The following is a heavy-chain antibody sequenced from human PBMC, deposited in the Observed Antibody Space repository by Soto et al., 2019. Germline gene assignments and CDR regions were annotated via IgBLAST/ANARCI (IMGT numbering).Heavy chain of an antibody. CDR1: GGSVRSGSYY. CDR3: ARDPVYYDCWSGYYTGRPYYGMDV. D-gene: IGHD3-3*01. Sequence: SETKSLTCTVSGGSVRSGSYYWSGIKPPPGKGLEWIGYIYYSGSTNYNPSLKSRVTISVDTSKNQFSLKLSSVTAADTAVYYCARDPVYYDCWSGYYTGRPYYGMDVCGQGTTVTVS. CDR2: IYYSGST. J-gene: IGHJ6*01. V-gene: IGHV4-61*01.